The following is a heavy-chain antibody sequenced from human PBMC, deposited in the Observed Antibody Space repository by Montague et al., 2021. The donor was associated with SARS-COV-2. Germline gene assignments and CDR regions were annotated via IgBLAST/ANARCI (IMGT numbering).Heavy chain of an antibody. Sequence: SLRLSCAASGFTFSSYAMNWVRQAPGKGLEWVSVIYSGGRSTYYADSVKGRFTISRDNSKNTLYLQMNSLRAEDTAVYYCAKDVAIKHDFWSGYRYDAFDIWGQGTMVTVSS. J-gene: IGHJ3*02. CDR2: IYSGGRST. D-gene: IGHD3-3*01. V-gene: IGHV3-23*03. CDR3: AKDVAIKHDFWSGYRYDAFDI. CDR1: GFTFSSYA.